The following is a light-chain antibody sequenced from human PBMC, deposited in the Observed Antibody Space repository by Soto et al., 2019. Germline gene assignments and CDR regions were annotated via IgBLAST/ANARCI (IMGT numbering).Light chain of an antibody. CDR2: DAS. V-gene: IGKV3-11*01. CDR1: QSAGNF. J-gene: IGKJ5*01. CDR3: QQRSNLPPT. Sequence: EIVMTQSPATLSVSPGETASLSCRASQSAGNFLAWYRQIPGQAPRLLIYDASNRATGVPDRFSGGGSGTDFTLTISSLEPEDFALYYCQQRSNLPPTFGQGTRLEIK.